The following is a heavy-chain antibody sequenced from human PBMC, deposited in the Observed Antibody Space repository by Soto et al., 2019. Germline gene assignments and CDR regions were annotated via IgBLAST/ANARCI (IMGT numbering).Heavy chain of an antibody. V-gene: IGHV3-30-3*01. CDR1: GFTFSSYA. Sequence: QVQLVESGGGVVQPGRSLRLSCAASGFTFSSYAMHWVRQAPGKGLEWVAVISYDGSNKYYADSVKGRFTISRDNPKNTLYLQMNSLRAEDTAVYYCAREWWGAGTTPYFDYWGQGTLVTVSS. D-gene: IGHD1-7*01. J-gene: IGHJ4*02. CDR2: ISYDGSNK. CDR3: AREWWGAGTTPYFDY.